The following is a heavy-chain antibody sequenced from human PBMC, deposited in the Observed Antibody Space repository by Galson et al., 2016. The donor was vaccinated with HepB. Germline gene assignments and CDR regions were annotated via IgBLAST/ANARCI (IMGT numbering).Heavy chain of an antibody. CDR3: ARTMEVVVVPAARQDFAY. D-gene: IGHD2-2*01. V-gene: IGHV1-18*01. CDR1: GYTFTLYG. J-gene: IGHJ4*02. CDR2: ISAYSGNP. Sequence: SVKVSCKASGYTFTLYGISWVRQAPGQGLEWMGWISAYSGNPNYAQKFQGRVTMTTDTSTSTAYMEVRSLRSDDTAVYYCARTMEVVVVPAARQDFAYWGQGTLVTVSS.